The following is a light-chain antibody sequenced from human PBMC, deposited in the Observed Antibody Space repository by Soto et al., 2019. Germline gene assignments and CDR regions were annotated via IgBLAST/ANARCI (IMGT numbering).Light chain of an antibody. CDR1: SSDVGSYNY. CDR3: ISYTGSDTSYV. CDR2: EVR. V-gene: IGLV2-14*01. J-gene: IGLJ1*01. Sequence: QSALTQPASVSGSPGQSITISCTGTSSDVGSYNYVAWYQQFPGKTPKLMIYEVRTRPSGVSSRFSGSKSGNTASLTISGLQAEDEADYYCISYTGSDTSYVFGTGTKLTVL.